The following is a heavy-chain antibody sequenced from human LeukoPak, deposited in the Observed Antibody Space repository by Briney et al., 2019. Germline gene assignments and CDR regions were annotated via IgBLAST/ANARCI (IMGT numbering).Heavy chain of an antibody. D-gene: IGHD4-17*01. Sequence: GESLTISFKGSGYSFTSYWIGWVRPMPGKGLEWMGIIYPGDSDTRYSTSFQGQVTISADKSISTAYLQWSSLKASDTAMYYCARLERGDYTLNDAFDIWDQGTMVTVSS. V-gene: IGHV5-51*01. CDR3: ARLERGDYTLNDAFDI. CDR1: GYSFTSYW. CDR2: IYPGDSDT. J-gene: IGHJ3*02.